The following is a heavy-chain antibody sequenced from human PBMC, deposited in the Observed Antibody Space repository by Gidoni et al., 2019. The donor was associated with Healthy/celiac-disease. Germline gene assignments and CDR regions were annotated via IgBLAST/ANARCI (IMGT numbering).Heavy chain of an antibody. Sequence: EVQLLESGGGLVQPGGSLRLSCSASGFPFSSYAMSWVRQDQGKGLGWVSAIRGSGGSTYYAESVKGRFTISRDNSKNTLYLQMNSLRAEDTAVYYCAKLYIVVVPAAQTLFDYWGQGTLVTVSS. CDR2: IRGSGGST. CDR1: GFPFSSYA. D-gene: IGHD2-2*01. J-gene: IGHJ4*02. CDR3: AKLYIVVVPAAQTLFDY. V-gene: IGHV3-23*01.